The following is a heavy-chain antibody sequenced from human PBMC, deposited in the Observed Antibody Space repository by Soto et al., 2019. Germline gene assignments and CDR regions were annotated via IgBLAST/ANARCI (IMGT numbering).Heavy chain of an antibody. CDR2: IDNSGGRT. J-gene: IGHJ4*02. CDR1: GFTFSSYA. D-gene: IGHD3-10*01. CDR3: AKGSGERYPGSRVFDD. V-gene: IGHV3-23*01. Sequence: PGGSLRLSCAASGFTFSSYAMSWVRPAPGKGLEWVSSIDNSGGRTLYADSVKGRLTISRDNSKDTLYLQMNNLRVDDTAIYYCAKGSGERYPGSRVFDDLGQGTRVTVSS.